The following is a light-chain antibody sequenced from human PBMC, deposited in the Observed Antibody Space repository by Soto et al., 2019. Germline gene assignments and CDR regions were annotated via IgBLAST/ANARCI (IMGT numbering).Light chain of an antibody. CDR2: GAS. J-gene: IGKJ5*01. CDR1: QTVNNN. Sequence: VMTQAPATLSVSPGEGATLSCRASQTVNNNVAWYQLKDGQVPRLLIYGASTRATDIPDRFSGSGSGTDFTLTISRLEPEDFALYYCQHYVERSPITFGQGTRLEIK. V-gene: IGKV3-15*01. CDR3: QHYVERSPIT.